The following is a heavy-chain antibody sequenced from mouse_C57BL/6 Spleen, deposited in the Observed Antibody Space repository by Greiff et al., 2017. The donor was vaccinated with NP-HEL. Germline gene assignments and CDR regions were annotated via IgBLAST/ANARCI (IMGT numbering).Heavy chain of an antibody. CDR3: AYGSFDY. CDR1: YTFTDYYM. CDR2: YPGSGNTY. D-gene: IGHD1-1*01. Sequence: VQLKQSGPELVKPGASVKMSCKASGYTFTDYYMHWVKQKPGKGLEWIGEIYPGSGNTYYNEKFKGKATLTADTSSSTAYMQLSSLTSEDSAVYFCAAYGSFDYWGQGTTLTVSS. J-gene: IGHJ2*01. V-gene: IGHV1-83*01.